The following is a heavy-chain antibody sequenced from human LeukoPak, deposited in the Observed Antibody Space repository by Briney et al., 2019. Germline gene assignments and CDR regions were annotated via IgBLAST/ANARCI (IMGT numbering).Heavy chain of an antibody. V-gene: IGHV3-21*01. CDR2: ISSSSSYI. Sequence: GGSLRLSCAASGFTFSSYSMTWVRQAPGKGLEWVSSISSSSSYIYYADSVKGRFTISRDNAKNSLYLQMNSLRAEDTAVYYCARDGYYYDSSGYFEPLPQYYFDYWGQGTLVTVSS. D-gene: IGHD3-22*01. J-gene: IGHJ4*02. CDR3: ARDGYYYDSSGYFEPLPQYYFDY. CDR1: GFTFSSYS.